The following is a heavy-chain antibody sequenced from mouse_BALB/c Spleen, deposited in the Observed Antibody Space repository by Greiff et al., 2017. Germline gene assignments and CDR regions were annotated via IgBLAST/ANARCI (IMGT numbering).Heavy chain of an antibody. J-gene: IGHJ1*01. CDR3: ARNYYGGPNWYFEV. CDR2: ISSGSSTI. Sequence: EVKLMESGGGLVQPGGSRKLSCAASGFTFSSFGMHWVRQAPEKGLDWVAYISSGSSTIYYADTVKGRFTISRDNPKNTLFMQMTRLRSEDTAMYYCARNYYGGPNWYFEVWGAGTTVTASS. D-gene: IGHD1-1*01. V-gene: IGHV5-17*02. CDR1: GFTFSSFG.